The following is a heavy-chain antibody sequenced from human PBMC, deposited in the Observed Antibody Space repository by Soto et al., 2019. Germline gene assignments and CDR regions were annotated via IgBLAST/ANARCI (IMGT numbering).Heavy chain of an antibody. CDR3: ANGIAAAGYYFDY. Sequence: ASVKVSCKASGYTFTSYAMHWVRQAPGQRLEWMGWINAGNGNTKYSQKFQGRVTITRDTSASTAYMELSSLRSEDTAVYCCANGIAAAGYYFDYWGQGTLVTVSS. V-gene: IGHV1-3*01. J-gene: IGHJ4*02. CDR1: GYTFTSYA. D-gene: IGHD6-13*01. CDR2: INAGNGNT.